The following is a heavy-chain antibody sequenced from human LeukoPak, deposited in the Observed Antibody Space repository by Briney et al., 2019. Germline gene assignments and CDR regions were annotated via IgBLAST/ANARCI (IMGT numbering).Heavy chain of an antibody. V-gene: IGHV4-61*02. J-gene: IGHJ4*02. CDR3: ARDDDSSGYSHY. CDR2: ICTSGST. Sequence: KSSQTLSLTCTVSGGSISSGSYYWSWIRQPAGKGLEWIGRICTSGSTNYNPSLKSRVTISVDTSKNQFSLKLSSVTAADTAVYYCARDDDSSGYSHYWGQGTLVTVSS. CDR1: GGSISSGSYY. D-gene: IGHD3-22*01.